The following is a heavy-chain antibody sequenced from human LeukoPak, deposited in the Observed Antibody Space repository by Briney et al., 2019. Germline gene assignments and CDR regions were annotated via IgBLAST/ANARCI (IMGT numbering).Heavy chain of an antibody. D-gene: IGHD3-10*01. V-gene: IGHV3-9*01. CDR1: GFTFDDYA. CDR2: ISWNSGSI. CDR3: AKDLFPSLLWSYNRFDP. J-gene: IGHJ5*02. Sequence: GRSLRLSCAASGFTFDDYAMHWVRQAPGKGLEWVSGISWNSGSIGYADSVKGRFTISRDNAKNSLYLQMNSLRAEDTALYYCAKDLFPSLLWSYNRFDPWGQGTLVTVSS.